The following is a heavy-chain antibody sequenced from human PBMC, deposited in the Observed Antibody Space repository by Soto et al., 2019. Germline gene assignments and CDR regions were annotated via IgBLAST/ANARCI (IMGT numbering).Heavy chain of an antibody. V-gene: IGHV1-69*08. D-gene: IGHD3-16*01. CDR2: IIPFLGVT. CDR3: ARDWESSVSTWSFGGF. Sequence: QVQLVQSGAEVKKPGSSVKCSCKSSGGTYSPYTINWVRQAPGQGLEWMGRIIPFLGVTNYGLKFQARVTITADKAKNTAYMELRGLRFEDTAVYYCARDWESSVSTWSFGGFWGRGTLVTVSS. CDR1: GGTYSPYT. J-gene: IGHJ4*02.